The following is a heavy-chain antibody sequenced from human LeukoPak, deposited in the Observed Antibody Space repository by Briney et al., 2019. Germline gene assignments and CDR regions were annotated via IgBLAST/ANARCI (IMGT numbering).Heavy chain of an antibody. D-gene: IGHD3-3*01. Sequence: PSETLSLTCTVSGGSISTCYWSWIRQPPGKGLEWIGYIYYSGSSNYNPSLKSRVTISVDTSKNQFSLKLSSVTAADTAVYYCARVLDAGVTIFGVIQFDTFDIWGQGTMVTVSS. CDR2: IYYSGSS. CDR3: ARVLDAGVTIFGVIQFDTFDI. CDR1: GGSISTCY. V-gene: IGHV4-59*01. J-gene: IGHJ3*02.